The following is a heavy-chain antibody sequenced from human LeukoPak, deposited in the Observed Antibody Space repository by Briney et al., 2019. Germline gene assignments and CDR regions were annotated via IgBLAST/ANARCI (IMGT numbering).Heavy chain of an antibody. CDR1: GYSFTSYW. CDR2: IYPGDSDT. D-gene: IGHD2-15*01. J-gene: IGHJ4*02. Sequence: GESLKISCKGSGYSFTSYWIGWVRQMPGKGLEWMGIIYPGDSDTRYSPSLQGQVTISADKSISTAYLQWSSLKASDTAMYYCARSRGLGYCSGGSCPVLGYWGQGTLVTVSS. V-gene: IGHV5-51*01. CDR3: ARSRGLGYCSGGSCPVLGY.